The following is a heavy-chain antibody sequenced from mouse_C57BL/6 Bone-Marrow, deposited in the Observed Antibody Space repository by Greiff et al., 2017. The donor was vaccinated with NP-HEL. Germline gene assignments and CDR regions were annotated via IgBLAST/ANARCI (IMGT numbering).Heavy chain of an antibody. D-gene: IGHD1-1*01. V-gene: IGHV1-55*01. Sequence: QVQLKESGAELVKPGASVKMSCKASGYTFTSYWITWVKQRPGQGLEWIGDIYPGSGSTNYNEKFKSKATLTVDTSSSTAYMQLSSLTSEDSAVYYCARATVVATNFDVWGTGTTVTVSS. CDR3: ARATVVATNFDV. CDR1: GYTFTSYW. CDR2: IYPGSGST. J-gene: IGHJ1*03.